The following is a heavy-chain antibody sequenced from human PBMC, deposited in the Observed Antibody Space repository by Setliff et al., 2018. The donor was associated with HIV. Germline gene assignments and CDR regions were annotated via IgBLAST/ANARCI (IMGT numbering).Heavy chain of an antibody. V-gene: IGHV1-18*01. J-gene: IGHJ4*02. CDR1: GGTFSIFS. CDR3: ARAGAEVTSHFDW. D-gene: IGHD2-21*02. Sequence: ASVKVSCKTSGGTFSIFSITWVRQAPGQGLEWMGWISASNGDTNYAQKFQGRVTMTTDTSTSTAYMELRSLRSDDTAVYYCARAGAEVTSHFDWWGQGTLVTVSS. CDR2: ISASNGDT.